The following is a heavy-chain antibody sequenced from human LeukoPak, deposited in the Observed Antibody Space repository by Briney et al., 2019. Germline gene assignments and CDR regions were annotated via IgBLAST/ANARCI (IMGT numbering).Heavy chain of an antibody. CDR2: INHSGST. Sequence: SETLSLTCAVYGGSFSGYYWSWIRQPPGKGLEWIGEINHSGSTTYSPSLKSRVTISLDTSRNQVSLRLSSVTAADTAFYYCVTMMPENYCFDYWGRGTLVTVSP. J-gene: IGHJ4*02. CDR3: VTMMPENYCFDY. D-gene: IGHD3-22*01. V-gene: IGHV4-34*01. CDR1: GGSFSGYY.